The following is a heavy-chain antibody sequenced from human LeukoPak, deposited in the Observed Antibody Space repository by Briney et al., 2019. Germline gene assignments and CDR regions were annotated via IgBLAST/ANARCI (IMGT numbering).Heavy chain of an antibody. Sequence: GASVKVSCKASGYTFTSYDINRVRQATGQGLEWMGWMNPNSGNTGYAQKFQGRVTMTRNTSISTAYMELSSLRSEDTAVYYCARGRDDYGDYETIDYWGQGTLVTVSS. D-gene: IGHD4-17*01. CDR1: GYTFTSYD. CDR2: MNPNSGNT. J-gene: IGHJ4*02. CDR3: ARGRDDYGDYETIDY. V-gene: IGHV1-8*01.